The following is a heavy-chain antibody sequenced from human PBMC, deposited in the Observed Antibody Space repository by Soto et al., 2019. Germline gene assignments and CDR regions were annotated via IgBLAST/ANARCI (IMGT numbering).Heavy chain of an antibody. CDR1: GFTFSSYW. J-gene: IGHJ5*02. CDR2: IKQDGSEK. CDR3: ARVRTDGSWYSLGWFDP. Sequence: GGSLRLSCAASGFTFSSYWMSWVRQAPGKGLEWVANIKQDGSEKYYVDSVKGRFTISRDNAKNSLYLQMNSLRAEDTAVYYCARVRTDGSWYSLGWFDPWGQGTLVTVSS. D-gene: IGHD6-13*01. V-gene: IGHV3-7*01.